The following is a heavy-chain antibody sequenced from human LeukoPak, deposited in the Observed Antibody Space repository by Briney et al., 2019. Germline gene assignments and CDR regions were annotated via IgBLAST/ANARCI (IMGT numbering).Heavy chain of an antibody. J-gene: IGHJ6*03. CDR3: AREGRKSRGVDIVRKKETGYYYYMDV. CDR2: ISAYNGNT. D-gene: IGHD2-15*01. Sequence: ASVKVSCKASGYNFTSYGISWVRQAPGQGLEWVGWISAYNGNTNYAQKLQGRVTMTTDTSTSTAYMELRSLRSDDTAVYYCAREGRKSRGVDIVRKKETGYYYYMDVWGKGTTVTVSS. CDR1: GYNFTSYG. V-gene: IGHV1-18*01.